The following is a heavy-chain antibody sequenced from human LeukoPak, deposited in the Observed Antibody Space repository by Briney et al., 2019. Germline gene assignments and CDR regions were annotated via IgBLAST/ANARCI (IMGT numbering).Heavy chain of an antibody. V-gene: IGHV1-46*01. J-gene: IGHJ3*02. CDR2: INPSGGST. D-gene: IGHD3-22*01. Sequence: ASVKVSCKASGYTFTSYYMHWVRQAPGQGLEWMGIINPSGGSTSYAQKFQGRVTITADKSTSTAYMELSSLRSEDTAVYYCARAQYYYDSSGYRPPGAFDIWGQGTMVTVSS. CDR3: ARAQYYYDSSGYRPPGAFDI. CDR1: GYTFTSYY.